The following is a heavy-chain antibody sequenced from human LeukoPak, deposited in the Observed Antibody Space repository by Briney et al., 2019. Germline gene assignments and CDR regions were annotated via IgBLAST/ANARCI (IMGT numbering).Heavy chain of an antibody. V-gene: IGHV3-9*01. D-gene: IGHD2-15*01. Sequence: SGGSLRLSCAASGFTFDDYAMHWVRQAPGKGLEWVSGISWNSGSIGYADSVKGRFTISRDNAKNSLYLQMNSLRAEDTAVYYCARDTGAASDYWGQGTLVTVSS. CDR2: ISWNSGSI. J-gene: IGHJ4*02. CDR3: ARDTGAASDY. CDR1: GFTFDDYA.